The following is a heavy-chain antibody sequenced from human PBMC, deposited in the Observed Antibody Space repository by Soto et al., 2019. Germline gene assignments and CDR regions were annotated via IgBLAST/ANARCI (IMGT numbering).Heavy chain of an antibody. D-gene: IGHD3-3*01. V-gene: IGHV3-48*01. CDR2: ISSSSSTI. CDR1: GFTFSSYS. Sequence: GGSLRLSCAASGFTFSSYSMNWVRQAPGKGLEWVSYISSSSSTIYYADSVKGRFTISRDNAKNSLYLQMNSLRAEDTAVYYCARDTIFGVVPVSYMDVWGKGTTVTVSS. CDR3: ARDTIFGVVPVSYMDV. J-gene: IGHJ6*03.